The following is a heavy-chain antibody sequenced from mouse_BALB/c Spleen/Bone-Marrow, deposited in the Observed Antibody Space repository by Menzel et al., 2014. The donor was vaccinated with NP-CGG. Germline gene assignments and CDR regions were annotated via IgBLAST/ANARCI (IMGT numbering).Heavy chain of an antibody. D-gene: IGHD2-1*01. J-gene: IGHJ3*01. CDR1: GYSITSDSA. V-gene: IGHV3-2*02. CDR2: ISYSGST. Sequence: EVKLMESGPGLVKPSQSLSLTFTVTGYSITSDSAWNWIRQFPGNKLEWMAYISYSGSTTYNPSLKSRISITRDTSKNQFFLQLNSVTTEDTATYYCARRGYYGTFLFAYWGQGTLVTVSA. CDR3: ARRGYYGTFLFAY.